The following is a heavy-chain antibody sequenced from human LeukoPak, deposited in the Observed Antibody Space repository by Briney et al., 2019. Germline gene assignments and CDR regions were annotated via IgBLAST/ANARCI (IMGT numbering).Heavy chain of an antibody. V-gene: IGHV3-74*01. Sequence: PGGSLRLSCAASGFTFSSCSMNWVRQAPGKGPVWVSRINSDGSDTSYADSVKGRFTVSRDNAKNTLYLQMNSLRPEDTALYYCATSSSWYPVSSDHWGQGTLVTVSS. CDR3: ATSSSWYPVSSDH. CDR1: GFTFSSCS. CDR2: INSDGSDT. D-gene: IGHD6-13*01. J-gene: IGHJ4*02.